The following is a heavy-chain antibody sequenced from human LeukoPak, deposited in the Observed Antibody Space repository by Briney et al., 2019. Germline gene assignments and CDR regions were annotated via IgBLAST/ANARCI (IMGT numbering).Heavy chain of an antibody. CDR1: GFTFSSYW. V-gene: IGHV3-7*01. D-gene: IGHD3-22*01. CDR2: IKQDGSEK. J-gene: IGHJ5*02. CDR3: ARGPNYYDSSGYSP. Sequence: GGSLRLSCADSGFTFSSYWMSWVRQAPGKGLEWVANIKQDGSEKYYVDSVKGRFTISRDNAKNSLYLQMNSLRAEDTAVYYCARGPNYYDSSGYSPWGQGTLVTVSS.